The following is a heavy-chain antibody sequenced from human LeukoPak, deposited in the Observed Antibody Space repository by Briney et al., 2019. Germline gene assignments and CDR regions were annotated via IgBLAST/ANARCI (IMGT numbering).Heavy chain of an antibody. V-gene: IGHV3-64*04. CDR3: AKDPAPRTYYDFWSGYLLDY. CDR2: ISHDGGAT. CDR1: GFTFSDYA. D-gene: IGHD3-3*01. Sequence: GGSLRLSCSASGFTFSDYAVHWVRQAPGKGLEYVSAISHDGGATYYADSVKGRFTISRDNSKNTLYLQMNSLRAEDTAVYYCAKDPAPRTYYDFWSGYLLDYWGQGTLVTVSS. J-gene: IGHJ4*02.